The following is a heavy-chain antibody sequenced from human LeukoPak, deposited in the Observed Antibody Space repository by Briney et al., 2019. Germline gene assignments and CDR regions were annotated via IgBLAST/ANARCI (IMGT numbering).Heavy chain of an antibody. J-gene: IGHJ5*02. CDR3: ARADGYSSWFVH. V-gene: IGHV3-53*01. CDR1: GLSGRRND. Sequence: GGSLRVDCAASGLSGRRNDITWVRQAPGKGLEWVSVMYSGDSTYYDGSVKGRFTISRDNSKNTLDLQMNSLRDEDTGVYYCARADGYSSWFVHWGQGTLVTVSS. CDR2: MYSGDST. D-gene: IGHD5-18*01.